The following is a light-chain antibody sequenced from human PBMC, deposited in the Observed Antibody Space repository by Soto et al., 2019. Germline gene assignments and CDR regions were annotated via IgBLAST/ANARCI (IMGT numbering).Light chain of an antibody. CDR3: QQYYSVSCT. V-gene: IGKV4-1*01. Sequence: DIVMTQSPDSLAVSLGERATINCKSSQSVLYSSNNKNYLAWYQKKPGQPPKLLIYWASTRESGVPDRFSGSGSGTDFSLTISSLQAEDVAVYYCQQYYSVSCTFGQGTKLEIK. J-gene: IGKJ2*02. CDR1: QSVLYSSNNKNY. CDR2: WAS.